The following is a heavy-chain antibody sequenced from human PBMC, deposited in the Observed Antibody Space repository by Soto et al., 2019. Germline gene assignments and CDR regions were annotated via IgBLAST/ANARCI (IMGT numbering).Heavy chain of an antibody. J-gene: IGHJ5*02. CDR2: INHSGST. CDR3: ARGSSGGSWGRPRGWFDP. V-gene: IGHV4-34*01. Sequence: SETLSLTCAVYGGSFSGYYWSWIRQPPGKGLEWIGGINHSGSTNYNPSLKSRVTISVDTSKNQFSLKLSSVTAADTAVYYCARGSSGGSWGRPRGWFDPWGQGTLVTVSS. CDR1: GGSFSGYY. D-gene: IGHD2-15*01.